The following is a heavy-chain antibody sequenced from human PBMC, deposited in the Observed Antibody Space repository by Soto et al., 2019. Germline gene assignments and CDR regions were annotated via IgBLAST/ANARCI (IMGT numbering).Heavy chain of an antibody. D-gene: IGHD3-10*01. CDR1: GFTFSSYA. CDR3: ARVGESYGSAFDY. J-gene: IGHJ4*02. Sequence: GGSLRLSCAASGFTFSSYAMHWVRQAPGKGLEWVAVISYEGSNKYYADSVKGRYTISRDNSKNTLYLQMNSLRAEDTAVYYCARVGESYGSAFDYWGQGTLVTVSS. CDR2: ISYEGSNK. V-gene: IGHV3-30-3*01.